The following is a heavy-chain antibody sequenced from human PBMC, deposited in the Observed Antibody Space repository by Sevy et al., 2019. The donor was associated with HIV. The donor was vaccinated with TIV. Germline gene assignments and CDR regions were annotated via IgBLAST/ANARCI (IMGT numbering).Heavy chain of an antibody. V-gene: IGHV3-15*01. D-gene: IGHD6-13*01. J-gene: IGHJ4*02. CDR1: GFTFSNAW. CDR2: IKGKIYDGTI. CDR3: TTASWSQEDYYSY. Sequence: GGSLRLSCAASGFTFSNAWMSWVRQAPGKGLEWVGRIKGKIYDGTIDYASPVKGKFSITRDDSKTTLYLQMNSLKTEDTAVYYCTTASWSQEDYYSYWGQGTLVTVSS.